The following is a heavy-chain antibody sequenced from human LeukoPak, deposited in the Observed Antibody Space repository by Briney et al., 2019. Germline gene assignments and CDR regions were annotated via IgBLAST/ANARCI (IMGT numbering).Heavy chain of an antibody. D-gene: IGHD5-18*01. CDR1: GVSISSSNW. Sequence: SETLSLTCAVSGVSISSSNWWSWVRQPPGKGLEWIGEINHSGSTNYNPTLKSRVTISVDTSKNQFSLKLSSVTAADTAVYYCARATQLWFDFDYWGQGTLVTVSS. J-gene: IGHJ4*02. CDR3: ARATQLWFDFDY. V-gene: IGHV4-4*02. CDR2: INHSGST.